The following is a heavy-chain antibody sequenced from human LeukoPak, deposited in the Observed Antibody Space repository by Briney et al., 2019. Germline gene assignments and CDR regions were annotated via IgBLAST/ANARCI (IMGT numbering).Heavy chain of an antibody. CDR3: ARDRGSYCSGGSCYSGRFDY. J-gene: IGHJ4*02. CDR1: GGSISSGGYY. Sequence: SETLSLTCTVSGGSISSGGYYWSWIRQHPGKGLEWIGYIYYSGSTYYNPSLKSRVTISVDTSKNQFSLKLSSVTAADTAVYCCARDRGSYCSGGSCYSGRFDYWGQGTLVTVSS. CDR2: IYYSGST. V-gene: IGHV4-31*03. D-gene: IGHD2-15*01.